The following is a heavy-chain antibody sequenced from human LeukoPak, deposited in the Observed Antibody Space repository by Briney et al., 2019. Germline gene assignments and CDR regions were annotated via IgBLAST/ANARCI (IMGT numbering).Heavy chain of an antibody. CDR1: GYTFISYG. D-gene: IGHD6-13*01. Sequence: ASVKVSCKASGYTFISYGITWVRQAPGQGLEWMGLGNSYNVNANSAQRLQGRVTMTTYTSTSTGYMELRALRPAETALYYSARMVGPAAAGAFNWFDTWGQGNLVTVSS. J-gene: IGHJ5*02. CDR3: ARMVGPAAAGAFNWFDT. V-gene: IGHV1-18*01. CDR2: GNSYNVNA.